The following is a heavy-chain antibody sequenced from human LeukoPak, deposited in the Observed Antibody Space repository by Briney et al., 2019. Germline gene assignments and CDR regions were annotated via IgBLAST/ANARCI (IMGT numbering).Heavy chain of an antibody. CDR3: ARVRTYSSGWSDWYYYYMDV. D-gene: IGHD6-19*01. CDR1: GGSISSYY. V-gene: IGHV4-4*07. Sequence: PSETLSLTRTVSGGSISSYYWSWIRQPAGKGLEWIGRIYTSGSTNYNPSLKSRVTMSVDTSKNQFSLKLSSVTAADTAVYYCARVRTYSSGWSDWYYYYMDVWGKGTTVTISS. CDR2: IYTSGST. J-gene: IGHJ6*03.